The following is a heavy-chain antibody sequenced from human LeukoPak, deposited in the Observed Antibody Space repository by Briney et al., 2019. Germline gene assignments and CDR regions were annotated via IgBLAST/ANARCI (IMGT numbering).Heavy chain of an antibody. Sequence: PSQTLSLTCTVSGGSISSGGYYWSWIRQHPGKGLEWIGYVYYSGSTYYNPSLKSRVTISVDTSKNQFSLKLSSVTAAATAVYYCARDSRDGEDNWFDPWGQGTLVTVSS. J-gene: IGHJ5*02. V-gene: IGHV4-31*03. D-gene: IGHD4-17*01. CDR2: VYYSGST. CDR3: ARDSRDGEDNWFDP. CDR1: GGSISSGGYY.